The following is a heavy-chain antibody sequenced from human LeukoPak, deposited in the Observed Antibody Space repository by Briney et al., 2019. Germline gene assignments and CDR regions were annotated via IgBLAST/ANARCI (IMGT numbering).Heavy chain of an antibody. CDR1: GFTFSSYG. V-gene: IGHV3-74*01. Sequence: GGSLRLSCAASGFTFSSYGMHWVRQVPGKGLVWVSRINSDVSSTSYADSVKGRFTISRDNAKNTLYLQMNSLRAEDTAVYYCARVLTTVIHWYFDLWGRGTLVTVPS. D-gene: IGHD4-17*01. CDR3: ARVLTTVIHWYFDL. CDR2: INSDVSST. J-gene: IGHJ2*01.